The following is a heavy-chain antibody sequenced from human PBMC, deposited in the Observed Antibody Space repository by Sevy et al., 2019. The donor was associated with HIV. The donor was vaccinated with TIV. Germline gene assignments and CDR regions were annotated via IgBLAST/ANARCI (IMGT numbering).Heavy chain of an antibody. CDR3: ARDSLSSSWYGVLDP. D-gene: IGHD6-13*01. CDR1: GFTFSSYS. Sequence: GGSLRLSCAASGFTFSSYSMNWVRQAPGKGLEWVSSISSSSSYIYYADSVKGRFTISRDNAKNSLYLQMNSLRAEDTAVYYCARDSLSSSWYGVLDPWGQGTPVTVSS. V-gene: IGHV3-21*01. CDR2: ISSSSSYI. J-gene: IGHJ5*02.